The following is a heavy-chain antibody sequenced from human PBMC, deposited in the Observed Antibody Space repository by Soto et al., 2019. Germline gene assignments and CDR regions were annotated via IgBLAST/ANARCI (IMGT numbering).Heavy chain of an antibody. V-gene: IGHV3-23*01. CDR1: GFTFSSYA. Sequence: GGSLRLSCAASGFTFSSYAMNWVRQAPGKGLEWVSVVSGSGGSTYYADSVKGRFTISRDNSKKPLYLEMNSLRAEDTAVFYCAKDRYRSNWYGGAFEIWGQGTMVTVSS. CDR3: AKDRYRSNWYGGAFEI. D-gene: IGHD6-13*01. CDR2: VSGSGGST. J-gene: IGHJ3*02.